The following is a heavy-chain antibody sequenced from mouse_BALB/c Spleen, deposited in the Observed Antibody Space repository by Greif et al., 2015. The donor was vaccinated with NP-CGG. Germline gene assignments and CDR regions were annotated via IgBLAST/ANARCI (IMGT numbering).Heavy chain of an antibody. Sequence: VQLQQSGAELVRSGASVKLSCTASGFNIKDYYMHWVKQRPEQGLEWIGWIDPENGDTEYAPKFQGKATMTADTSSNTAYLQLISLTSDDTAVYYCNAGLLNYAMDYWGQGTSVTVAS. D-gene: IGHD2-3*01. CDR3: NAGLLNYAMDY. V-gene: IGHV14-4*02. J-gene: IGHJ4*01. CDR2: IDPENGDT. CDR1: GFNIKDYY.